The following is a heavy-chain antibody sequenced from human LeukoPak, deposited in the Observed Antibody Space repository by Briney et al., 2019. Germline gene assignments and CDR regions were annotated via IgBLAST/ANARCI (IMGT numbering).Heavy chain of an antibody. V-gene: IGHV3-48*03. CDR2: ISSGGTTI. CDR1: GFPFISYE. D-gene: IGHD4-17*01. Sequence: GGSLRLSCVVSGFPFISYEMNWVRQAPGKGLEWVSYISSGGTTIYYADSVKGRFSISGDNAKNSLYLQMNSLRAEDTAVYYCARQEVDYGAPAGFHNWGQGTLVTVSS. J-gene: IGHJ4*02. CDR3: ARQEVDYGAPAGFHN.